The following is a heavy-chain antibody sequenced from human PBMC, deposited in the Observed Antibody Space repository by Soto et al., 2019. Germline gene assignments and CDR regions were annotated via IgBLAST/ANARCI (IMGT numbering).Heavy chain of an antibody. V-gene: IGHV1-69*13. CDR1: GGTFSRYA. CDR2: ITPMFGKP. CDR3: ARDGAPYDSSGYYFLY. D-gene: IGHD3-22*01. J-gene: IGHJ4*02. Sequence: ASVKVSCKPSGGTFSRYAMNWGRQAPGQGLEWMGGITPMFGKPNYAQKFQGRVTITADEFTSTGYMELRSLRSDDTAVYYCARDGAPYDSSGYYFLYWGQGTLVTVSS.